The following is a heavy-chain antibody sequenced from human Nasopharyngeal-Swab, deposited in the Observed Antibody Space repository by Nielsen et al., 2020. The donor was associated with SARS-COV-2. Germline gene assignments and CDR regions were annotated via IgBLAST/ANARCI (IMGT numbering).Heavy chain of an antibody. Sequence: GGSLRLSCAASGFTFSSYAMSWVRQAPGKGLEWVSDISGSGGSTYYADSVKGRFTISRDNSKNTLYLQMNSLRAEDTAVYYCAKGHSTYYDILTGYPGVGDAFDIWGQGTMVTVSS. CDR2: ISGSGGST. J-gene: IGHJ3*02. D-gene: IGHD3-9*01. CDR1: GFTFSSYA. V-gene: IGHV3-23*01. CDR3: AKGHSTYYDILTGYPGVGDAFDI.